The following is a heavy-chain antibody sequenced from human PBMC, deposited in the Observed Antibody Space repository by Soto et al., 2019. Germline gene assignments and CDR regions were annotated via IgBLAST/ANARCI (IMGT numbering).Heavy chain of an antibody. J-gene: IGHJ4*02. CDR3: ARSRYYFDY. V-gene: IGHV1-18*01. CDR1: GYTLKNYG. Sequence: QVHLVQSGGEVRKPGASVKVSCKASGYTLKNYGIGWVRQAPGLGPEWVGWIKVDNGDTKYAEKLQGRVTLTTDTSTSTAYMELRDLRSDDKALYYCARSRYYFDYWGQGTLVTVSS. CDR2: IKVDNGDT.